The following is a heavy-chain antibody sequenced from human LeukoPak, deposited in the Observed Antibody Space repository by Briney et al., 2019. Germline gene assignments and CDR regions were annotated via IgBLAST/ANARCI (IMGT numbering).Heavy chain of an antibody. V-gene: IGHV3-23*01. J-gene: IGHJ4*02. Sequence: GGSLRLSCAASGFTFSNYAMIWVRQAPGKGLEWVSAISGSGGDTFYTDSVKGRFTISRDNSKNTLYLQMKGLRAEDTAVYYCVKDSVVVAGLVNYFDYWGQGTLVTVSS. CDR1: GFTFSNYA. CDR2: ISGSGGDT. D-gene: IGHD6-19*01. CDR3: VKDSVVVAGLVNYFDY.